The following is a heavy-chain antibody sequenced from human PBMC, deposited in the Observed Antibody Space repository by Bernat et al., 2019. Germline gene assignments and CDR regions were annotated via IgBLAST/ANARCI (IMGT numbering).Heavy chain of an antibody. D-gene: IGHD3-10*01. V-gene: IGHV3-30-3*01. Sequence: QVQLVESGGGVVQPGRSLRLSCAASGFTFSSYAMHWVRQAPGKGLEWVAVISYDGSNKYYADSVKGRFTISRDNSKNTMYLQMNSLRAEDTAVYYCARVSGYYGSGSYTYYYYGMDVWGQGTTVTVSS. CDR2: ISYDGSNK. CDR3: ARVSGYYGSGSYTYYYYGMDV. CDR1: GFTFSSYA. J-gene: IGHJ6*02.